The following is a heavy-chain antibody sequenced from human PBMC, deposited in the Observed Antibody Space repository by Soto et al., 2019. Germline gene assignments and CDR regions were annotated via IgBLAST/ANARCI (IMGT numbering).Heavy chain of an antibody. CDR1: GFNFGDYA. D-gene: IGHD1-1*01. J-gene: IGHJ4*02. CDR2: IRSKPYGGTT. Sequence: SLRLSCIGSGFNFGDYAMSWFRQAPGKGLEWVGFIRSKPYGGTTTYAASVKGRFTISRDDSESTAYLQMNSLKTEDTGMYYCAKRSYFDYWGQGTPVT. CDR3: AKRSYFDY. V-gene: IGHV3-49*03.